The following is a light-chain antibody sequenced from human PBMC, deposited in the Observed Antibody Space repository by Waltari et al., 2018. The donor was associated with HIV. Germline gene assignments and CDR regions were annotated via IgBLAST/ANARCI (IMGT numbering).Light chain of an antibody. J-gene: IGKJ4*01. CDR1: QSLMHSNGYNY. CDR3: MQPLQLPLT. CDR2: LGS. V-gene: IGKV2-28*01. Sequence: EIVMTQYPLSLPVTHGEPASFSCRSSQSLMHSNGYNYLDWYLQRPGQSPQLLIYLGSTRASGVPDRFSGSGSGTDFTLTISRVEAEDVGVYYCMQPLQLPLTFGGGTKVEIK.